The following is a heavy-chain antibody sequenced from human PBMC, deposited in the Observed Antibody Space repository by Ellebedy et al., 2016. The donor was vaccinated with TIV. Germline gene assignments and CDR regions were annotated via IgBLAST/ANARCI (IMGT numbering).Heavy chain of an antibody. CDR3: ARDSPPPVVPGTVGRYLDL. Sequence: GESLKISCAASGFTFRNYGMHWVRQAPGKGLQWLAIISYDEGKTYYADSVKGRCTISRDNSKNTLFRQMDVLRPEDTAIFYCARDSPPPVVPGTVGRYLDLWGRGTLVTVSS. D-gene: IGHD6-19*01. CDR1: GFTFRNYG. CDR2: ISYDEGKT. J-gene: IGHJ2*01. V-gene: IGHV3-30*03.